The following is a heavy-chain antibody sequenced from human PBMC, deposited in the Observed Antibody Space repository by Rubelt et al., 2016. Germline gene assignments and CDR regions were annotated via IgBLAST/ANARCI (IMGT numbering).Heavy chain of an antibody. CDR3: ARAQRIRLLMVYAPTFDY. CDR2: INAGNGNT. Sequence: QVQLVQSGAEVKKPGASVKVSCKASGYTFTSYGISWVRQAPGQGLEWMGWINAGNGNTKYSQKCQGRVTITRDTSASTAYMELSSLRSEDTAVYYRARAQRIRLLMVYAPTFDYWGQGTLVTVSS. V-gene: IGHV1-18*01. J-gene: IGHJ4*02. CDR1: GYTFTSYG. D-gene: IGHD2-8*01.